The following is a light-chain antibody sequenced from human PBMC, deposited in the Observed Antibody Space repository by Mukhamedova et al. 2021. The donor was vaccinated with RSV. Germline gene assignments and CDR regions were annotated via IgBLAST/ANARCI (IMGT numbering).Light chain of an antibody. CDR1: QSVSNNY. V-gene: IGKV3-20*01. CDR2: GAS. CDR3: QQYGSSPYT. Sequence: SQSVSNNYLAWYQQKPGQAPRVLIYGASSRATGIPDRFSGSGSGTDFTLTISRLEPEDFSVYYFQQYGSSPYTFCQFTKLEF. J-gene: IGKJ2*01.